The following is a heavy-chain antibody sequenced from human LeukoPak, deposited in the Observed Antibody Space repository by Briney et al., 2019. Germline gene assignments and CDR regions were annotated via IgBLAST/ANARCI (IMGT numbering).Heavy chain of an antibody. CDR2: ISGDGGST. CDR1: GFTFSSYA. V-gene: IGHV3-43*02. Sequence: PGGSLRLSCAASGFTFSSYAMSWVRQAPGKGLEWVSLISGDGGSTYYADSVKGRFTISRDNSKNSLYLQMNSLRTEDTALYYCAKDKDEMEAPDYWGQGTLVTVSS. D-gene: IGHD5-24*01. J-gene: IGHJ4*02. CDR3: AKDKDEMEAPDY.